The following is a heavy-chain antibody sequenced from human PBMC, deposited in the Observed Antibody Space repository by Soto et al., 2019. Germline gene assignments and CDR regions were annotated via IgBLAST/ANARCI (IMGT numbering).Heavy chain of an antibody. CDR3: ARGFYDIVVVPAASLYYYYYMDV. V-gene: IGHV3-7*01. CDR2: IKQDGSEK. Sequence: GGSLRLSCAASGFTFSSYWMSWVRQAPGKGLEWVANIKQDGSEKYYVDSVKGRFTISRDNAKNSLYLQMNSLRAEDTAVYYWARGFYDIVVVPAASLYYYYYMDVWGKGTTVTVSS. J-gene: IGHJ6*03. D-gene: IGHD2-2*01. CDR1: GFTFSSYW.